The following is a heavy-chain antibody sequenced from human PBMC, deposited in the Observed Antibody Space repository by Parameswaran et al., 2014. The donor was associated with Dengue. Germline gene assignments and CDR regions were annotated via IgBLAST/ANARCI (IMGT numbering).Heavy chain of an antibody. CDR3: ARDLPSDFWSGYYYYYGMDV. CDR2: INPNSGGT. D-gene: IGHD3-3*01. Sequence: WVRQAPGQGLEWMGWINPNSGGTNYAQKFQGRVTMTRDTSISTAYMELSRLRSDDTAVYYCARDLPSDFWSGYYYYYGMDVWGQGTTVTVSS. J-gene: IGHJ6*02. V-gene: IGHV1-2*02.